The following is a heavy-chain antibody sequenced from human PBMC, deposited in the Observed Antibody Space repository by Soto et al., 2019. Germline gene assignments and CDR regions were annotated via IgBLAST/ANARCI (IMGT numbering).Heavy chain of an antibody. J-gene: IGHJ4*02. CDR3: ASTDTAMAKFDY. D-gene: IGHD5-18*01. CDR1: GGSISGGGYS. V-gene: IGHV4-30-2*01. Sequence: LSLTCAVSGGSISGGGYSWSWIRQPPGKGLEWIGYIYHSGSTYYNPSLKSRVTISVDRSKNQFSLKLSSVTAADTAVYYCASTDTAMAKFDYWGQGTLVTVSS. CDR2: IYHSGST.